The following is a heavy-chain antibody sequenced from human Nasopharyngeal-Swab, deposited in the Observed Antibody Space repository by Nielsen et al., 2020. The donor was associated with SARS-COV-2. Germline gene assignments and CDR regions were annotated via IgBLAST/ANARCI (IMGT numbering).Heavy chain of an antibody. Sequence: ASVKVSCKASGYTFTGYCMHWVRQAPGQGLEWMGRINPNSGGTNYAQKFQGRVTMTRDTSISTAYMELSRLRSDDTAVYYCARDKWGLPTDYWGQGTLVTVSS. CDR1: GYTFTGYC. V-gene: IGHV1-2*06. D-gene: IGHD7-27*01. CDR3: ARDKWGLPTDY. J-gene: IGHJ4*02. CDR2: INPNSGGT.